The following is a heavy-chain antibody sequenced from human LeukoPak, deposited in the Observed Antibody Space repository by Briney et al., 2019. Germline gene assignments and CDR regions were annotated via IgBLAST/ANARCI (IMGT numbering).Heavy chain of an antibody. J-gene: IGHJ4*02. Sequence: PGRSLRLSCAASGFTFSSYEMNWVRQAPGKGLEWVSYISSSGSTIYYADSVKGRFTISRDNAKNSLYLQMKSLRAEDTAVYYCASRYCSGGSCYSQGSYWGQGTLVTVSS. D-gene: IGHD2-15*01. CDR3: ASRYCSGGSCYSQGSY. CDR1: GFTFSSYE. V-gene: IGHV3-48*03. CDR2: ISSSGSTI.